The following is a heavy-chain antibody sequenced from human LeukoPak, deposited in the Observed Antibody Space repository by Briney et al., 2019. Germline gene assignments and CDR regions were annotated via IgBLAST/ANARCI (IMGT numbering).Heavy chain of an antibody. V-gene: IGHV4-59*05. Sequence: TSETLSLTCTVSGGSISSYYWSWIRQPPGKGLEWIGSMSDSGSTYYNPSLNSRGTISADTSKNQFSLKLISVTVTDTAVYFCATGGGLAVAHVWGQGALVTVSS. D-gene: IGHD6-19*01. CDR1: GGSISSYY. J-gene: IGHJ4*02. CDR3: ATGGGLAVAHV. CDR2: MSDSGST.